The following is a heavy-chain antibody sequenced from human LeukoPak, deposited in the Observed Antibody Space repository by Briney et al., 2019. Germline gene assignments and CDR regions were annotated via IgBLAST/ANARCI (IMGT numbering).Heavy chain of an antibody. CDR1: GFSFSSNA. V-gene: IGHV3-33*01. CDR3: SRGGKSARPDY. D-gene: IGHD6-6*01. Sequence: GGSLRLSCAASGFSFSSNAMHWVRQAPGKGLEWLAIIWYDGSNEYYADSVKGRFTISRDNSKNTLYLQMNGLRAEDTAVYYCSRGGKSARPDYWGQGTLVTVSS. CDR2: IWYDGSNE. J-gene: IGHJ4*02.